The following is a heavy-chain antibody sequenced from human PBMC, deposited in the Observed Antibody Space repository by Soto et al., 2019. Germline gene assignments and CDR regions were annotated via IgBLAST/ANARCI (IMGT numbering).Heavy chain of an antibody. CDR2: ISGYNGHT. CDR1: GYTFTSHG. V-gene: IGHV1-18*01. D-gene: IGHD2-2*01. CDR3: VRDPADCSSGSCSEDY. Sequence: ASVKVSCKASGYTFTSHGVSWVRQAPGPGLEWMGWISGYNGHTKYAQTFQGRVTLTTDTSTSPAYMELRSLTSDDTAVYYCVRDPADCSSGSCSEDYWGQGTLVTVSS. J-gene: IGHJ4*02.